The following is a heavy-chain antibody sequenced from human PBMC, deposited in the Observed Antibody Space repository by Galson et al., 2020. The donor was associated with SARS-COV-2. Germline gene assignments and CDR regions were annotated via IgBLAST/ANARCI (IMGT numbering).Heavy chain of an antibody. CDR1: GGSISSGSYY. Sequence: SETLSLTCTVSGGSISSGSYYWSWIRQPAGKGLEWIGRICTSGGTNYNPSLKSRVTISVDTSKNQFSLKLSSVTAADTAVYYCARESRWELYFDYWGQGTLVTVSS. CDR3: ARESRWELYFDY. J-gene: IGHJ4*02. CDR2: ICTSGGT. D-gene: IGHD1-26*01. V-gene: IGHV4-61*02.